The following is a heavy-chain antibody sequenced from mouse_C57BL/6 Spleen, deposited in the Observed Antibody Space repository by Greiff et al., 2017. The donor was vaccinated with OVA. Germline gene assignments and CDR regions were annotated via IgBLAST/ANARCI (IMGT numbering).Heavy chain of an antibody. CDR3: ARRDYGSFDY. J-gene: IGHJ2*01. CDR2: INPNNGGT. CDR1: GYTFTDYN. D-gene: IGHD2-2*01. Sequence: VQLQQSGPELVKPGASVKIPCKASGYTFTDYNMDWVKQSHGKSLEWIGDINPNNGGTIYTQKFKGKATLTVDKSSSTAYMELRSLTSEDTAVYYCARRDYGSFDYWGQGTTLTVSS. V-gene: IGHV1-18*01.